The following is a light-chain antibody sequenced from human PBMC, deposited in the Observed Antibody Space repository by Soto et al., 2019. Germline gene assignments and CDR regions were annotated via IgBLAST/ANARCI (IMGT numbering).Light chain of an antibody. CDR1: SSDVGGYKY. Sequence: QSALTQPASVSGSPGQSITISCTGTSSDVGGYKYVSWYQQHPGKAPKLMIYDIRNRPSGVSNRFSGSKYGNTASLTISGLQVEDEADYYCSSYASSSTRVFGTGTKLTVL. V-gene: IGLV2-14*03. J-gene: IGLJ1*01. CDR3: SSYASSSTRV. CDR2: DIR.